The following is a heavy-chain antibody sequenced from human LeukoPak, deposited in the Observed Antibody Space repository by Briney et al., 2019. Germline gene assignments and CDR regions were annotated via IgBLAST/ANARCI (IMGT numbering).Heavy chain of an antibody. CDR1: GYTFTGYY. J-gene: IGHJ4*02. CDR2: INPNSGGT. D-gene: IGHD2-2*01. CDR3: ARAPKLVPAAYDY. Sequence: GASVKVSCKASGYTFTGYYMHWVQQAPGQGLEWMGRINPNSGGTNYAQKFQGRVTMTRDTSISTAYMELSRLRSDDTAVYYCARAPKLVPAAYDYWGQGTLVTVSS. V-gene: IGHV1-2*06.